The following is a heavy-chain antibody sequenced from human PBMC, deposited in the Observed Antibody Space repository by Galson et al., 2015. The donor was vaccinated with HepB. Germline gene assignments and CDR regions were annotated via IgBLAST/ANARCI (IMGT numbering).Heavy chain of an antibody. CDR2: IIPILGIA. Sequence: SVKVSCKASGGTFSSYTISWVRQAPGQGLEWMGRIIPILGIANYAQKFQGRVTITADKSTSTAYMELSSLRFEDTAVYYCAREDYYDSSGYLDYWGQGTLVTVSS. CDR3: AREDYYDSSGYLDY. J-gene: IGHJ4*02. CDR1: GGTFSSYT. V-gene: IGHV1-69*04. D-gene: IGHD3-22*01.